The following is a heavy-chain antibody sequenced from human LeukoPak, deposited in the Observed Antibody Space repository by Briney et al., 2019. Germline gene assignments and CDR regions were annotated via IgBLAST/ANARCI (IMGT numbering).Heavy chain of an antibody. J-gene: IGHJ4*02. CDR2: ISHSGST. V-gene: IGHV4-59*02. D-gene: IGHD2-15*01. Sequence: SDTLSLTCAVSGGSVSGSYWSWIRQPPGKGLDYIGYISHSGSTEYNPSPNSRATISVDTSKNHFSLELTSVTAADTAVYYCARGHGSPDYCGQETLVTASS. CDR3: ARGHGSPDY. CDR1: GGSVSGSY.